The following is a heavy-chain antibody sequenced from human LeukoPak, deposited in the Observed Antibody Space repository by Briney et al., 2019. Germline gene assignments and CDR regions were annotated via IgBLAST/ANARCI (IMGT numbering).Heavy chain of an antibody. CDR1: GGSISSYY. CDR2: IYYSGST. Sequence: SETLSLTCTVSGGSISSYYWSWLRQPPGKGLEWLGYIYYSGSTNYNPSLKSRVTISVDTSKNQFSLKLSSVTAADTAVYYCARRDSSSWWSYFDYWGQGTLVTVSS. J-gene: IGHJ4*02. D-gene: IGHD6-13*01. CDR3: ARRDSSSWWSYFDY. V-gene: IGHV4-59*01.